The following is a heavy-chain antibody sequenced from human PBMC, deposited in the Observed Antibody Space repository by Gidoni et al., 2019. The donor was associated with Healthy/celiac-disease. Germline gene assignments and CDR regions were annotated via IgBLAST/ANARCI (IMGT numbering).Heavy chain of an antibody. CDR2: IYYSGST. J-gene: IGHJ5*02. CDR3: ARLHTEPALGNWFDP. CDR1: GGSITSSSYY. D-gene: IGHD2-2*01. Sequence: QLQLQESGPGLGKPSETRSLTSTVPGGSITSSSYYWGWIRQPPGKGLEWIGSIYYSGSTYYNPSLKSRVTISVDTSKNQFSLKLSSVTAADTAVYYCARLHTEPALGNWFDPWGQGTLVTVSS. V-gene: IGHV4-39*01.